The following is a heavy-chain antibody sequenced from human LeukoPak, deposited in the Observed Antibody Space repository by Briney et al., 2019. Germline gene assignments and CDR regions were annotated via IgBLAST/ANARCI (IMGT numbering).Heavy chain of an antibody. V-gene: IGHV1-8*01. CDR3: ARSPAYDGTTGTLDY. J-gene: IGHJ4*02. D-gene: IGHD1-7*01. CDR2: MNPSSGNT. CDR1: GYTFTSYD. Sequence: ASVKVSCKASGYTFTSYDINWARQATGQGLEWLGWMNPSSGNTGYAQKFQGRVTMTRDTSISTAYMELSSLRSEDTAVYYCARSPAYDGTTGTLDYWGQGTLVTVSS.